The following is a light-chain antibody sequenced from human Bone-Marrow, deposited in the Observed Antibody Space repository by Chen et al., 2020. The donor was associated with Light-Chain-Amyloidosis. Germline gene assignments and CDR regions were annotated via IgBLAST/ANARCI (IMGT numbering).Light chain of an antibody. CDR3: QSYQGSSQGV. V-gene: IGLV6-57*01. Sequence: NFMLTQPHSVSESPGKTVIISCNRSSGSMATNYVQWYQQRPGSSPTTVIYEDDQRPSGVPDRFSGSIDRSSNSASLTISGLKTEDEADYYCQSYQGSSQGVFGGGTKLTVL. J-gene: IGLJ3*02. CDR1: SGSMATNY. CDR2: EDD.